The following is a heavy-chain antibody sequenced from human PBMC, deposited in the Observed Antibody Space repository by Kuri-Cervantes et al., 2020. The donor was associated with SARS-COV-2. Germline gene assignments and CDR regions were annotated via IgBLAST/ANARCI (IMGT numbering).Heavy chain of an antibody. V-gene: IGHV3-11*04. Sequence: GESLKISCAASGFTFSDYYMSWIRQAPGKGLEWVSYISSSGSTIYYADSVKGRFTISRDNAENSLYLQMNSLRAEDTAVYYCASNKFLTIWSGPLDYWGQGTLVTVSS. CDR2: ISSSGSTI. D-gene: IGHD3-3*01. J-gene: IGHJ4*02. CDR3: ASNKFLTIWSGPLDY. CDR1: GFTFSDYY.